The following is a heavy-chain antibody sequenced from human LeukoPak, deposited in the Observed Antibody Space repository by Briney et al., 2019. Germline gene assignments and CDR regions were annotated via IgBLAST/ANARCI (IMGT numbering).Heavy chain of an antibody. D-gene: IGHD3-10*01. Sequence: GGSLRLSCAASGFTFSSYWMHWVRQAPGKGLVWVSRINSDGSSTSYADSVKGQFTISRDNAKNTLYLQMNSLRAEDTAVYYCARGLGPGSGKYSMDVWGQGTTVTVSS. V-gene: IGHV3-74*01. CDR1: GFTFSSYW. CDR3: ARGLGPGSGKYSMDV. CDR2: INSDGSST. J-gene: IGHJ6*02.